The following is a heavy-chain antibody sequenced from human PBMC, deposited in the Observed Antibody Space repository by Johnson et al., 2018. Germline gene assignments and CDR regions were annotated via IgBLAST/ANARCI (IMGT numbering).Heavy chain of an antibody. Sequence: QVQLVESGAEVKKXGASVKVSCKASGYTFSSHAIHWVRQATGRGLEWMTWTNPNSDHADDAQNFQGRVTVTRDISISTAYMQLSSLRSDDTGVYYCARLGGRALVGLWYYFMDVWGKGTTVTVSS. CDR1: GYTFSSHA. V-gene: IGHV1-8*01. CDR2: TNPNSDHA. D-gene: IGHD2-8*02. J-gene: IGHJ6*03. CDR3: ARLGGRALVGLWYYFMDV.